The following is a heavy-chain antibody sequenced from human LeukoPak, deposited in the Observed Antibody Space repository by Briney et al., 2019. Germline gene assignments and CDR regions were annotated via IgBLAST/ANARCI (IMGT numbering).Heavy chain of an antibody. D-gene: IGHD2-2*01. V-gene: IGHV5-51*01. Sequence: GESLKISCKVSGYSFPNYWIGWVRQMPGKGLEWLGILYPGDSDTRYSPSFQGQVTISADKSISTAYLQWSSLKASDTAMYYCARHLSDITSSPNYWGPGTLVTVSS. J-gene: IGHJ4*02. CDR1: GYSFPNYW. CDR3: ARHLSDITSSPNY. CDR2: LYPGDSDT.